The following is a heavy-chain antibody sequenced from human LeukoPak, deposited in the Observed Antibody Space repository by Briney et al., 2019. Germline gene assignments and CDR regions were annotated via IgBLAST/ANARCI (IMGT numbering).Heavy chain of an antibody. Sequence: SETLSLTCTVSGGSISSYYWSWIRQPPGKGLEWIGYIYYSGSTNYNPSLKSRVTISVDTSKNQFSLKLSSVTAADTAVYYCARLRHYYDSSGYSPPDAFDIWGQGTMVTVSS. CDR3: ARLRHYYDSSGYSPPDAFDI. J-gene: IGHJ3*02. CDR2: IYYSGST. CDR1: GGSISSYY. V-gene: IGHV4-59*08. D-gene: IGHD3-22*01.